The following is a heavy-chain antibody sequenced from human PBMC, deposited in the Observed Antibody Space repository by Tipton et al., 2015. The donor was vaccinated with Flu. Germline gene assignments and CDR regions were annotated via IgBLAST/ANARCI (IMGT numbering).Heavy chain of an antibody. D-gene: IGHD4-17*01. Sequence: QLVQSGAEVKKPGASVKVSCKASGYTFTSYGISWVRQAPGQGLEWMGWISAYNGNTNYAQKLQGRVTMTTDTSTSTAYMELRSLRSDDTAVYYCARVRGRRVGAVTTVEAFDIWGQGTMVTVSS. J-gene: IGHJ3*02. CDR2: ISAYNGNT. CDR3: ARVRGRRVGAVTTVEAFDI. V-gene: IGHV1-18*04. CDR1: GYTFTSYG.